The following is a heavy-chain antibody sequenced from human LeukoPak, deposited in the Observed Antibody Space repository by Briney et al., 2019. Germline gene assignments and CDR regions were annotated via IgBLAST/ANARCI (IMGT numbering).Heavy chain of an antibody. CDR3: ATSGLATPGGIDY. V-gene: IGHV4-61*02. CDR2: IHITVGT. Sequence: SETLSLTCTVSGGSISSGSYYWSWIRQPAGKTLEWIGRIHITVGTNYNPSLKSRVTISLDTSKNQFSLMVSSVTAADTAVYYCATSGLATPGGIDYWGQGTLVTVSS. CDR1: GGSISSGSYY. J-gene: IGHJ4*02.